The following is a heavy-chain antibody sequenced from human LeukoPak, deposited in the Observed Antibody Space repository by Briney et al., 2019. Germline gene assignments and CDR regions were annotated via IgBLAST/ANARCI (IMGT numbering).Heavy chain of an antibody. D-gene: IGHD3-10*01. CDR2: IIPILGIA. J-gene: IGHJ6*02. Sequence: ASVKVSCKASGGTFSSYAISWVRQAPGQGLEWMGRIIPILGIANYAQKFQGRVTITADKSTSTAYMELSSLRSGDTAVYYCAREGVYGSGSRYYYYGMDVWGQGTTVTVSS. CDR1: GGTFSSYA. CDR3: AREGVYGSGSRYYYYGMDV. V-gene: IGHV1-69*04.